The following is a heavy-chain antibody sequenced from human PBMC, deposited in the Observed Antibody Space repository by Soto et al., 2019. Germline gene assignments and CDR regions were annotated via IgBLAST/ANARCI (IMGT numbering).Heavy chain of an antibody. J-gene: IGHJ4*02. D-gene: IGHD3-10*01. V-gene: IGHV3-23*01. CDR3: AKPLPKSLNHVGETNFFDS. CDR2: TSNRGGLT. CDR1: GFTFSSYA. Sequence: GGSLRLSCAASGFTFSSYAMSWVRQAPGKGLEWVSLTSNRGGLTYYAESVKGRFTVSRDNSKNTLYLQMNSLRADDSAVYYCAKPLPKSLNHVGETNFFDSWGQGAPVTVSS.